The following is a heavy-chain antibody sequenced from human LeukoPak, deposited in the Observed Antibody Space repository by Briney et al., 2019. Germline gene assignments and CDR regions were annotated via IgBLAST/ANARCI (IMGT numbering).Heavy chain of an antibody. D-gene: IGHD6-6*01. CDR3: ARVSGSSSYYYYYGIDV. V-gene: IGHV4-59*01. CDR1: GGSISNYY. J-gene: IGHJ6*02. Sequence: PSETLSLTCTVSGGSISNYYWNWIRQPPGKGLEWIGYIYYSGSTNYNPSLKSRVTISVDTSKNQFSLKLSSVTAADTAVYYCARVSGSSSYYYYYGIDVWSQGTTVTVSS. CDR2: IYYSGST.